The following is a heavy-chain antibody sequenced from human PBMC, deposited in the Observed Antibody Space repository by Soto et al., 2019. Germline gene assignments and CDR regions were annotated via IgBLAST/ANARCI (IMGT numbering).Heavy chain of an antibody. Sequence: QVQLVQSGAEVKKPGASVKVSCKASGYTFTTYGITWVRQAPGQGLEWMGWISAYSGNTNYAQKLQGRLTVTIDTSTNTAYMDLRSLRYDDTAVYYCARVVKAGDYGDYGRYYFDYWGHGTLVTVSS. V-gene: IGHV1-18*04. CDR1: GYTFTTYG. CDR2: ISAYSGNT. CDR3: ARVVKAGDYGDYGRYYFDY. D-gene: IGHD4-17*01. J-gene: IGHJ4*01.